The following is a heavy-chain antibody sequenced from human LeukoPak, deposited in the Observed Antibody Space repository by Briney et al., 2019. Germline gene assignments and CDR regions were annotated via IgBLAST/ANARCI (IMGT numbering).Heavy chain of an antibody. CDR3: VRGDVGYTTARCEFMDV. CDR2: IRNKAKSHTT. Sequence: PGGSLRLSCAASGFIFSDHYMEWVRQAPGKGLEWVGRIRNKAKSHTTEYATSVKGRFTISRDDSRNSVYLQMNSPRTEDTAVYHCVRGDVGYTTARCEFMDVWGKGTAVTVSS. CDR1: GFIFSDHY. D-gene: IGHD2-15*01. J-gene: IGHJ6*03. V-gene: IGHV3-72*01.